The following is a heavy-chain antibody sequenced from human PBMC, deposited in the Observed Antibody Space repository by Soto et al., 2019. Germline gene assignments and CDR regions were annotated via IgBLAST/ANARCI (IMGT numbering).Heavy chain of an antibody. CDR2: VISASGSV. CDR1: GRIFSSFP. Sequence: QVQVVQSGAEVKKPGSSVKISCKASGRIFSSFPTSWVRQVPGQGLEWMGGVISASGSVTYAPKFQGRVTITAVNSAGIGYMELTSLTSEDTAIYYCARVGSRDAYDYVLDHGGPGTMVTVSS. V-gene: IGHV1-69*06. J-gene: IGHJ1*01. CDR3: ARVGSRDAYDYVLDH. D-gene: IGHD3-10*02.